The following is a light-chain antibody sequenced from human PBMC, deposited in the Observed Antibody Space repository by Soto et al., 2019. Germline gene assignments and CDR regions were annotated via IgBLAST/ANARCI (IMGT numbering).Light chain of an antibody. CDR1: QSISGW. Sequence: DIQMTQSPSTLSASVGDRVTITCRASQSISGWLAWYQQKPGKAPKFLIYDVSSLESGVPSRFSGSGSGTEFTLTISSLQPEDFATYYCQQSYSSPPTFGQGTKVEIK. CDR3: QQSYSSPPT. V-gene: IGKV1-5*01. CDR2: DVS. J-gene: IGKJ1*01.